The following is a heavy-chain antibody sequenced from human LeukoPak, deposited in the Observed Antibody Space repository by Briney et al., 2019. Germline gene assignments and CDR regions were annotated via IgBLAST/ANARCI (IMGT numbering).Heavy chain of an antibody. V-gene: IGHV3-7*01. CDR1: GFTFSRYW. J-gene: IGHJ4*02. D-gene: IGHD3-10*01. CDR3: ARLFVYGSGAEAFDY. Sequence: GGSLRLSCAASGFTFSRYWMTWVRQAPGKGLEWVANINEDGSEKYYLDSVRGRFTISRDNAKNSLYLQMDSLRAEDTAVYYCARLFVYGSGAEAFDYWGQGALVTVSS. CDR2: INEDGSEK.